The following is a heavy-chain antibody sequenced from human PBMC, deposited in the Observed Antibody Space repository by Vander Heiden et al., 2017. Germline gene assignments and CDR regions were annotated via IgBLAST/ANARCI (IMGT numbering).Heavy chain of an antibody. CDR3: AREGYDYVWGSYRPSRTYYFDY. CDR1: GFTFSDHY. J-gene: IGHJ4*02. CDR2: TRNKANSYTT. V-gene: IGHV3-72*01. D-gene: IGHD3-16*02. Sequence: EVQLVESGGGLVQPGGSLRLSCAASGFTFSDHYMDWVRQAPGKGLEWVGRTRNKANSYTTEYAASVKGRFTIARDDSKNSLYLQMNSLKNEDTAVYYCAREGYDYVWGSYRPSRTYYFDYWGQGNLVTVSS.